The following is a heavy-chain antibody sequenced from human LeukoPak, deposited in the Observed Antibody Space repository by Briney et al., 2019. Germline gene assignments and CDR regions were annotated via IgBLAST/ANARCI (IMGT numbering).Heavy chain of an antibody. CDR3: AGPQWELPFDYYYYYMDV. CDR2: INPSGGST. Sequence: ASVKVSCKASGYTFTGYYLYWVRQAPGQGLEWMGIINPSGGSTSYAQKFQGRVTMTRDMSTSTVYMELSSLRSEDTAVYYCAGPQWELPFDYYYYYMDVWGKGTTVTVSS. V-gene: IGHV1-46*01. CDR1: GYTFTGYY. D-gene: IGHD1-26*01. J-gene: IGHJ6*03.